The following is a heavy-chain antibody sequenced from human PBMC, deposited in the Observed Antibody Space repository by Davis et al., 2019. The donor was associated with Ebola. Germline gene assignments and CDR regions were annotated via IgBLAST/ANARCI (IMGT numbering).Heavy chain of an antibody. J-gene: IGHJ6*02. CDR2: INAGNGNT. Sequence: ASVKVSCKASGYTFTSYAMHWVRQAPGQRLEWMGWINAGNGNTKYSQKFQGRVTITRDTSASTAYMELSSLRSEDTAVYYCARDPQVYSNYVGKYYYGMDVWGQGTTVTVSS. D-gene: IGHD4-11*01. CDR3: ARDPQVYSNYVGKYYYGMDV. V-gene: IGHV1-3*01. CDR1: GYTFTSYA.